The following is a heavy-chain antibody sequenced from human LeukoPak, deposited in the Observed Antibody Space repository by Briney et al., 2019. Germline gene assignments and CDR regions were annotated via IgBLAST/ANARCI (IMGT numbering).Heavy chain of an antibody. V-gene: IGHV3-30*03. CDR1: GFTFSSYG. J-gene: IGHJ6*04. CDR3: ARALPMDV. CDR2: ISYDGSNK. Sequence: GGSLRLTCAASGFTFSSYGMHWVRQAPGKGLEWVAVISYDGSNKYYADSVKGRFTISRDNAKNSLYLQMNSLRAEDTAVYYCARALPMDVWGKGTTVTVSS.